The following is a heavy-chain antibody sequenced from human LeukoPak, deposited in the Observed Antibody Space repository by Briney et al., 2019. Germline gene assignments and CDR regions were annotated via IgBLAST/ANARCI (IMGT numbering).Heavy chain of an antibody. J-gene: IGHJ4*02. D-gene: IGHD6-19*01. CDR2: ISSSGSTI. CDR1: GFTFSSYE. CDR3: ARAPYSSGWYYFDY. Sequence: GGSLRLSCAASGFTFSSYEMNWVRQATGKGLEWVSYISSSGSTIYYADSVKGRFTISRDNAKNSLYLQMNSLRAEDTAVYYCARAPYSSGWYYFDYWGQGTLVTVSS. V-gene: IGHV3-48*03.